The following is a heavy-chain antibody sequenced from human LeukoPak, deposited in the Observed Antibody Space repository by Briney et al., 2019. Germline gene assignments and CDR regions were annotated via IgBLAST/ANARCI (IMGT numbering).Heavy chain of an antibody. D-gene: IGHD3-22*01. J-gene: IGHJ4*02. Sequence: PGGSLRLSCAASGFTFSSYWMHWVRQAPGKGLVWVSRIDNDGRGTSYADSVKGRFTISRDNSKNTLYLQMNSLRAEDTAVYYCARDLFYYDSSGYYDYWGQGTLVTVSS. CDR1: GFTFSSYW. CDR2: IDNDGRGT. CDR3: ARDLFYYDSSGYYDY. V-gene: IGHV3-74*01.